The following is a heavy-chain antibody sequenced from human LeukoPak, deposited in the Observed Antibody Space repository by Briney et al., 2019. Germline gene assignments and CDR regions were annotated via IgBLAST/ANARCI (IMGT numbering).Heavy chain of an antibody. D-gene: IGHD3-3*02. CDR3: ARHFSPAPDTGFDY. J-gene: IGHJ4*02. V-gene: IGHV3-66*04. Sequence: GGSLRLSCAASGFTVSSNYMSWVRQAPGKGLEWVSVIYSGGSTYYADSVKGRFTVSRDNSKNTLYLQMSSLRAEDTAVYYCARHFSPAPDTGFDYWGQGTLVTVSS. CDR2: IYSGGST. CDR1: GFTVSSNY.